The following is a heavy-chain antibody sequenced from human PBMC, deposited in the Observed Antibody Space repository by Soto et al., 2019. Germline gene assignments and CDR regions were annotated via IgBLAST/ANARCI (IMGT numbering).Heavy chain of an antibody. CDR3: ARDGARITIFGVVKASRGMDA. V-gene: IGHV3-30-3*01. CDR2: ISYDGSNK. CDR1: GFTFSSYA. J-gene: IGHJ6*02. D-gene: IGHD3-3*01. Sequence: GGSLRLSCAASGFTFSSYAMHWVRQAPGKGLEWVAVISYDGSNKYYADSVKGRFTISRGNSKNTLYLQMNSLRAEDTAVYYCARDGARITIFGVVKASRGMDAWGQGTTVTVSS.